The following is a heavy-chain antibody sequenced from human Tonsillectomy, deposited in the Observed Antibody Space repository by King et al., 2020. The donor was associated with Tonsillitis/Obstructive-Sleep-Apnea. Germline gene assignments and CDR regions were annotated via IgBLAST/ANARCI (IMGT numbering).Heavy chain of an antibody. V-gene: IGHV1-2*02. J-gene: IGHJ4*02. CDR3: ATETASGWATTRPFDD. CDR1: GYTFSGKY. D-gene: IGHD5-12*01. CDR2: INPKSGGT. Sequence: QLVQSGAEVKKPGASVKVSCKASGYTFSGKYIHWVRQAPGQGLEWMGWINPKSGGTNYAQKFQGRVTVTRDTPIATAYMELTRLTSGDTAIYYCATETASGWATTRPFDDWGQGTLVTVSS.